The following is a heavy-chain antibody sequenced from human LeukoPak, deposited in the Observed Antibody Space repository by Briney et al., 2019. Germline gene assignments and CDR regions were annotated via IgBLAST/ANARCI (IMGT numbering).Heavy chain of an antibody. Sequence: GGSLGLSCAASGFTVSSNYMSWVRQAPGKGLEWLSYITSSGTTIYYADSVKGRFTISRDNAKNSLYLQMNSLTAEDTAVYYWARDRIAVTGSTWLDPWGQGTLVTVSS. J-gene: IGHJ5*02. CDR2: ITSSGTTI. CDR3: ARDRIAVTGSTWLDP. CDR1: GFTVSSNY. V-gene: IGHV3-11*04. D-gene: IGHD6-19*01.